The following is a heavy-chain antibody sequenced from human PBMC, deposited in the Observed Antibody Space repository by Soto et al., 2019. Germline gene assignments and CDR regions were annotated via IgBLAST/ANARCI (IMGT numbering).Heavy chain of an antibody. Sequence: QVQLVQSGAEVKKPGSSVKVSCKASGGTFSSYAISWVRQAPGQGLEWMGGIIPIFGTANYAQKFQGRVTITADKSTSTAYMELSRLRSEDTAVYYCARERGSYYYDSSGYPSDSAWFDPWGQGTLVTVSS. V-gene: IGHV1-69*06. CDR3: ARERGSYYYDSSGYPSDSAWFDP. J-gene: IGHJ5*02. CDR1: GGTFSSYA. CDR2: IIPIFGTA. D-gene: IGHD3-22*01.